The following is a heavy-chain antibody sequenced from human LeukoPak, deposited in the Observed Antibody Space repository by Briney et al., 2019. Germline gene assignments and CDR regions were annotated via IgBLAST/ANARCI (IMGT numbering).Heavy chain of an antibody. V-gene: IGHV3-30*18. J-gene: IGHJ4*02. CDR3: AKDGIAARPGGYYFDY. D-gene: IGHD6-6*01. CDR1: GFIFSNYG. Sequence: GGSLRLSCAASGFIFSNYGMHWVRQAPGKGLEWVAIIYYGGSNNYYADSVKGRFTISRDNSKSTLYLQMNSLRPEDTAVYYCAKDGIAARPGGYYFDYWGQGTLVTVSS. CDR2: IYYGGSNN.